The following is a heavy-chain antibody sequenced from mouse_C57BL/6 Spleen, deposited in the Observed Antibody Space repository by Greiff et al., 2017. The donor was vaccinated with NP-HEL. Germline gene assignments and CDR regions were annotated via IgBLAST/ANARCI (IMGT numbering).Heavy chain of an antibody. CDR2: IYPRSGNT. J-gene: IGHJ1*03. D-gene: IGHD2-4*01. V-gene: IGHV1-81*01. CDR3: ARRYDYVWYFDV. CDR1: GYTFTSYG. Sequence: VKLVESGAELARPGASVKLSCKASGYTFTSYGISWVKQRTGQGLEWIGEIYPRSGNTYYNEKFKGKATLTADKSSSTAYMELRSLTSEDSAVYFCARRYDYVWYFDVWGTGTTVTVSS.